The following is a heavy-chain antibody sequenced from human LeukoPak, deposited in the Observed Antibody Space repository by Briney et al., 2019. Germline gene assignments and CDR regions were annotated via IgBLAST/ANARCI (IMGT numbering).Heavy chain of an antibody. D-gene: IGHD3-22*01. J-gene: IGHJ6*02. CDR3: ARAYYYDSSGYVYYYYGMDV. Sequence: PGRSLRLSCAASGFTFDDYAMHWVRQAPGKGLEWVSGISWNSGSIGYADSVKGRFTISRDNSKNTLYLQMNSLRAEDTAVYYCARAYYYDSSGYVYYYYGMDVWGQGTTVTVSS. CDR1: GFTFDDYA. V-gene: IGHV3-9*01. CDR2: ISWNSGSI.